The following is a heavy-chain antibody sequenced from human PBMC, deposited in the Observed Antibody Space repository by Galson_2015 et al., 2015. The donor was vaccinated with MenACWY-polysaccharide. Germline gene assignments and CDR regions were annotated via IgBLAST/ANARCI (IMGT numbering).Heavy chain of an antibody. CDR3: ARTFGDFDY. V-gene: IGHV1-8*01. J-gene: IGHJ4*02. CDR2: MNPNSGNS. Sequence: SVKVSCKASGYTFTNYDINWVRQAPGQGLEWVAWMNPNSGNSGYAQKFHGRATLTKDTSINTAYLELSSLRSEDTAMYYCARTFGDFDYWGQGTLVTVSS. CDR1: GYTFTNYD. D-gene: IGHD3-10*01.